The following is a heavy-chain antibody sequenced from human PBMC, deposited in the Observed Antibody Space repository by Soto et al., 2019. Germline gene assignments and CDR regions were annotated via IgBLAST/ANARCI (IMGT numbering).Heavy chain of an antibody. Sequence: QVQLVESGGGVVQPGRSLRLSCAASGFTFSSYGMHWVRQAPGKGLEWVAVISYDGSNKYYADSVKGRFTISRDNSKNTLYLQMNSLRAEDTAVYYCAKDIAASGWRNFDYWGQGPLVTVSS. D-gene: IGHD6-19*01. J-gene: IGHJ4*02. CDR2: ISYDGSNK. CDR3: AKDIAASGWRNFDY. V-gene: IGHV3-30*18. CDR1: GFTFSSYG.